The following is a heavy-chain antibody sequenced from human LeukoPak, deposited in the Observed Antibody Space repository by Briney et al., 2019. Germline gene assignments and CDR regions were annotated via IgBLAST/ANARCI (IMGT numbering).Heavy chain of an antibody. J-gene: IGHJ4*02. CDR1: GFIFDDYG. Sequence: PGGSLRLSCAASGFIFDDYGMSWVRQAPGKGLEWVSGINWNGGSTGYADSVKSRFTISRDNAKNSLYLQMNSLRAEDTALYYCARSSHNNYWYFDYWGQGTLVTVSS. CDR2: INWNGGST. V-gene: IGHV3-20*04. CDR3: ARSSHNNYWYFDY. D-gene: IGHD1-1*01.